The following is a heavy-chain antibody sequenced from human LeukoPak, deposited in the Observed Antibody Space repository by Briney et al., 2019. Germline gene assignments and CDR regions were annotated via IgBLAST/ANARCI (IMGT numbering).Heavy chain of an antibody. D-gene: IGHD3-10*01. CDR1: GYTFTSYD. J-gene: IGHJ4*02. CDR3: ATLPTRTEYYYGPVG. Sequence: ASVKVSCKASGYTFTSYDINWVRQATGQGLEWMGWMNPNSGNTGYAQKFQGRVTITRNTSISTAYMELSSLRSEDTAVYYCATLPTRTEYYYGPVGWGQRTLVTVSS. V-gene: IGHV1-8*01. CDR2: MNPNSGNT.